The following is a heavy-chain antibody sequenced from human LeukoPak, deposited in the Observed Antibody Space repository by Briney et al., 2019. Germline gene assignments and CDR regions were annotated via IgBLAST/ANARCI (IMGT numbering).Heavy chain of an antibody. V-gene: IGHV4-59*01. CDR2: IYYSGST. D-gene: IGHD6-19*01. Sequence: SETLSLTCTVSGDSISSYYWSWIRQPPGKGLEWIGYIYYSGSTDYNPSLKSRVTISVDTSKNQFSLKLSSVTAADTAVYYCAREGSGWGGGYYYMDVRGKGTTVTVSS. J-gene: IGHJ6*03. CDR3: AREGSGWGGGYYYMDV. CDR1: GDSISSYY.